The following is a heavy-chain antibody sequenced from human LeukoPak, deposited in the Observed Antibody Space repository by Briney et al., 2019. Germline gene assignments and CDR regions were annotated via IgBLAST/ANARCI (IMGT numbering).Heavy chain of an antibody. CDR1: GGSISSYY. CDR3: ARAPIGDAFDI. D-gene: IGHD3-22*01. Sequence: SETLSLTCTVSGGSISSYYWSWIRQPPGKGLEWTGYIYYSGSTNYNPSLKSRVTISVDTSKNQFSLKLSSVTAADTAVYYCARAPIGDAFDIWGQGTMVTVSS. CDR2: IYYSGST. J-gene: IGHJ3*02. V-gene: IGHV4-59*08.